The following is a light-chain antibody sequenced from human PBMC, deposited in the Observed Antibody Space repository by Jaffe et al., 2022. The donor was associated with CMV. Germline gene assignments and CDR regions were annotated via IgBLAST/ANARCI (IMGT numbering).Light chain of an antibody. CDR1: QSIGSW. CDR3: HQYNSSPDS. Sequence: DIQMTQSPSTLSASVGDRVSITCRASQSIGSWLAWYQQKPGKAPNLLIYQASTLESGVPSRFSGSGSGTEFTLTISSLQPDDFATYFCHQYNSSPDSFGQGTELEMK. CDR2: QAS. J-gene: IGKJ2*03. V-gene: IGKV1-5*03.